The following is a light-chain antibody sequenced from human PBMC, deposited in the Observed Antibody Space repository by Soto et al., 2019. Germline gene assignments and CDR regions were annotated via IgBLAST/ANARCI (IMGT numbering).Light chain of an antibody. J-gene: IGLJ1*01. CDR3: QTGV. CDR2: LNSDGSH. V-gene: IGLV4-69*01. CDR1: SGHSSYA. Sequence: QLVLTQSPSASASLGASVKLTCTLSSGHSSYAIAWHQQQPEKGPRYLMKLNSDGSHSKGDGIPDRFSGSSSGAERYLTISSLQSEDEADYYCQTGVFGTGTKLTVL.